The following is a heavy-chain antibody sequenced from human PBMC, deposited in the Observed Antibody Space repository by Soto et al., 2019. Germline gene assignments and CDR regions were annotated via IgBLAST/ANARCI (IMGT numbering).Heavy chain of an antibody. D-gene: IGHD6-19*01. J-gene: IGHJ4*02. CDR2: IHHSGTT. CDR1: GDSISDTIYY. Sequence: PSETLSLTCRVSGDSISDTIYYWRRVHQPPGKGLEWIGSIHHSGTTQFHPSLKTRVTISVDTSKHEFSLRLRSVTAADTAVYYCVRHVKAVAAAMPYWGQGIPVTVS. V-gene: IGHV4-39*01. CDR3: VRHVKAVAAAMPY.